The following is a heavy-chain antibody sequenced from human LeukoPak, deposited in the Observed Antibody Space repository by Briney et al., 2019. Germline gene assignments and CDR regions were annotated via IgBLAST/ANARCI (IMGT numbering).Heavy chain of an antibody. Sequence: SETLSLTCTVSGXSISSYYWSWIRQPPGKGLEWIGYIYYSGSTNYNPSLKSRVTISVDTSKNQFSLKLSSVTAADTAVYYCARNSGYAGGLWRFDYWGQGTLVTVSS. CDR3: ARNSGYAGGLWRFDY. J-gene: IGHJ4*02. V-gene: IGHV4-59*01. CDR2: IYYSGST. CDR1: GXSISSYY. D-gene: IGHD5-12*01.